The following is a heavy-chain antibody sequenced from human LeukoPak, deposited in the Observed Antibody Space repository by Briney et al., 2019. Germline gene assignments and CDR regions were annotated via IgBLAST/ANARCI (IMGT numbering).Heavy chain of an antibody. CDR2: IWYDGSNK. CDR1: GFTFSSYG. D-gene: IGHD6-19*01. CDR3: AKAGQWLNIDY. V-gene: IGHV3-30*02. J-gene: IGHJ4*02. Sequence: PGESLRLSCAASGFTFSSYGMHWVRQAPGKGLEWVAVIWYDGSNKYYADSVKGRFTISRDNSKNTLYLQMNSLRAEDTAVYYCAKAGQWLNIDYWGQGTLVTVSS.